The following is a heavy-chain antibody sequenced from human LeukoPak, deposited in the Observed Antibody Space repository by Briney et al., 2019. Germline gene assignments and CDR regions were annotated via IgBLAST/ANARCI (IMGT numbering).Heavy chain of an antibody. CDR1: GFTFSGSA. J-gene: IGHJ4*02. Sequence: PGGSLRLSCAASGFTFSGSAMHWVRQAPGKGLEWVGRIRTKPNSYATTYAASVKGRFTISRDDSKNTTYLQMNSLKTEDTAVYYCTRAPDYGAVFFDYWGQGTLVTVSS. CDR2: IRTKPNSYAT. V-gene: IGHV3-73*01. CDR3: TRAPDYGAVFFDY. D-gene: IGHD4-17*01.